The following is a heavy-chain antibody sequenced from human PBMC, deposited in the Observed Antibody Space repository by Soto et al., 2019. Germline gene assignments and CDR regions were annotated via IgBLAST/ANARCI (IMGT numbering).Heavy chain of an antibody. CDR2: ISGSGGST. CDR1: GFTFSSYA. CDR3: AKGGIPYCSSTSCYLPEY. J-gene: IGHJ4*02. Sequence: EVQLLESGGGLVQPGGSLRLSCAASGFTFSSYAMSWVRQPPGKGLEWVSAISGSGGSTYYADSVKARFTISRDNSKNTRYLRMNSLRAEDTAVYYCAKGGIPYCSSTSCYLPEYWGQGTLVSVSS. V-gene: IGHV3-23*01. D-gene: IGHD2-2*01.